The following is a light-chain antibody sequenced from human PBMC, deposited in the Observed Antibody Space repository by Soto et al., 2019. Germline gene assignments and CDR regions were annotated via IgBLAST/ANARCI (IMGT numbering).Light chain of an antibody. V-gene: IGKV1-39*01. CDR2: AAS. CDR3: QRSYMTPWT. Sequence: MTQSPLSLPVTPGEPASISCRSSQSLLHSNGYNYLDWYQQKPGKAPKLLIYAASSLQSWVPSSFSGSGSGTDFTLTISSLQPEDSATYYCQRSYMTPWTFGQGTKVDIK. J-gene: IGKJ1*01. CDR1: QSLLHSNGYNY.